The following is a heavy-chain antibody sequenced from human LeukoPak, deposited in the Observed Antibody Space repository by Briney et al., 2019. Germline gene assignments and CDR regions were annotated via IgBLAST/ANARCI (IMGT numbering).Heavy chain of an antibody. CDR1: GYTFNEYC. CDR3: AKGSAFFWYFDL. D-gene: IGHD2-15*01. J-gene: IGHJ2*01. CDR2: INPNNGGT. Sequence: ASVKVSCKASGYTFNEYCIQWVRQAPGQGLEGMGWINPNNGGTNYAQKFQDPVTMPRDTPISPAYMELSRLRSDDTAVYYCAKGSAFFWYFDLWRRGTLVTVSS. V-gene: IGHV1-2*02.